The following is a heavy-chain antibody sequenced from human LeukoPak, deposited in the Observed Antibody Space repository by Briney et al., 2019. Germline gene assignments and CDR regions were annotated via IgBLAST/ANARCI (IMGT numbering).Heavy chain of an antibody. CDR1: GFTFSSYS. CDR2: IRGDGGEI. CDR3: ARDKPRGSYYGSIFDS. V-gene: IGHV3-7*01. D-gene: IGHD1-26*01. J-gene: IGHJ4*02. Sequence: GGSLRLSCAASGFTFSSYSMNWVRQAPRKGLERGANIRGDGGEIYYVDSVKGRFTISRDNAKSSLFLQMNSLRAEDAAVYYCARDKPRGSYYGSIFDSWGQGTLVTVSS.